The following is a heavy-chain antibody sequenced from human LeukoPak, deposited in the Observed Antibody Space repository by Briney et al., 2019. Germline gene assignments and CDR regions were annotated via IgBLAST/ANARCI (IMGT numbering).Heavy chain of an antibody. V-gene: IGHV4-59*01. J-gene: IGHJ4*02. D-gene: IGHD6-19*01. CDR3: ARGGGVAGTTGYFDY. CDR1: GGSISSYY. CDR2: IYYSGST. Sequence: PSETLSLTCTVSGGSISSYYWSWIRQPPGKGLEWIGYIYYSGSTNYNPSLKSRVTISGDTSKNQFSLKLSSVTAADTAVYYCARGGGVAGTTGYFDYWGQGTLVTVSS.